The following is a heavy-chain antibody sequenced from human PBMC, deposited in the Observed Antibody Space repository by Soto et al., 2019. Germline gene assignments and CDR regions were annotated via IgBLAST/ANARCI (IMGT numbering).Heavy chain of an antibody. CDR3: ARDFPSSSSDP. CDR2: IIPIFGTA. V-gene: IGHV1-69*01. Sequence: QVQLVQSGAEVKKPGSSVNVSCKASGGTFSSYAITWVRQDPGQGLEWMGGIIPIFGTANYAQKFQGRVTITADESLTTAYMELSSLRSEDTAVYYCARDFPSSSSDPWGQGTLVTVSS. J-gene: IGHJ5*02. CDR1: GGTFSSYA.